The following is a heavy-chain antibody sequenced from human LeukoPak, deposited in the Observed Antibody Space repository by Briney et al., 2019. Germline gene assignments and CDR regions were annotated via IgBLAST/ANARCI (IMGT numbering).Heavy chain of an antibody. D-gene: IGHD1-1*01. CDR1: GFTFSDYS. V-gene: IGHV3-21*01. CDR3: VKDLMGSGSTTAYLHH. Sequence: GGSLRLSCAASGFTFSDYSMNWVRQAPGKGLEWVSSISRSSRHVYYAGSVKGLFTIPRDNAKNSLYLQMNSLRAEDMAVYFCVKDLMGSGSTTAYLHHWGQGTLVTVSS. CDR2: ISRSSRHV. J-gene: IGHJ1*01.